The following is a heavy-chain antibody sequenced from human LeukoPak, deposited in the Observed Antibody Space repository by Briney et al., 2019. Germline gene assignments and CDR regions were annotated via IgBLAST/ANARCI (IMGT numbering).Heavy chain of an antibody. CDR2: IIPIFGTA. Sequence: SVKVSCKASGGTFSSYAISWVRQAPGQGLEWMGGIIPIFGTANYAQKFQGRVTITADESTSTAYMELSSLRSEDTAVYYCASGYCSSTSCYPEYYYYYMDVWGKGTTVTVSS. CDR3: ASGYCSSTSCYPEYYYYYMDV. J-gene: IGHJ6*03. D-gene: IGHD2-2*01. CDR1: GGTFSSYA. V-gene: IGHV1-69*13.